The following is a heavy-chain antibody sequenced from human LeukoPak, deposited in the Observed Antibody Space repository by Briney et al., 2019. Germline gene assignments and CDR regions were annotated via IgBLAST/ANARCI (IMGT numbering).Heavy chain of an antibody. CDR2: MNPNSGNT. V-gene: IGHV1-8*01. D-gene: IGHD5-12*01. CDR3: VNSGYDFTHNYYFDY. Sequence: GASVKVSCKASGYTFTSYDINWLRQATGQGLEWMGWMNPNSGNTGYAQKFQGRVTMTRNTSISTAYMELSSLRSEDTAVYYCVNSGYDFTHNYYFDYWGQGTLVTVSS. J-gene: IGHJ4*02. CDR1: GYTFTSYD.